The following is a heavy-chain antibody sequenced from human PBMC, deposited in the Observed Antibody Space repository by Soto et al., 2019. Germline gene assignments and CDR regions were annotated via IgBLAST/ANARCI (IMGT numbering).Heavy chain of an antibody. V-gene: IGHV3-33*01. Sequence: GGSLRLSCAASGFTFSSYGMHWVRQAPGKGLEWVAVIWYDGSNKYYADSVKGRFTITRDNSKNTLYLQMNSLRADDTALYYFARETGYSSSCYYYYYGMDVWGQGTTVTVSS. D-gene: IGHD6-13*01. CDR1: GFTFSSYG. CDR3: ARETGYSSSCYYYYYGMDV. CDR2: IWYDGSNK. J-gene: IGHJ6*02.